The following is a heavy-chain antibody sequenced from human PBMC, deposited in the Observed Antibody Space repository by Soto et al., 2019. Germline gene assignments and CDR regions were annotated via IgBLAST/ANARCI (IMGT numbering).Heavy chain of an antibody. Sequence: EVQLLESGGGLVQPGGSLRLSCAASGFTFSSYAMSWVRQAPGKGLEWVSAISGSGGSTYYADSVKGRFTISRDNSKITLYLQMNSLRAEDTAVYYWAKVLGNQYYGDYSFDYWGQGTLVTVSS. CDR1: GFTFSSYA. J-gene: IGHJ4*02. CDR3: AKVLGNQYYGDYSFDY. V-gene: IGHV3-23*01. D-gene: IGHD4-17*01. CDR2: ISGSGGST.